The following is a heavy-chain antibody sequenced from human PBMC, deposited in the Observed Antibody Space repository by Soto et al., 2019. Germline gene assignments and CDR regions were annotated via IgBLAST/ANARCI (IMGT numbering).Heavy chain of an antibody. D-gene: IGHD2-2*01. Sequence: SETLSLTCAVYGGSFSGYYWSWIRQPPGKGLEWIGEINHSGSTSYNPSLKSRVTISVDTSKNQFSLKLSSVTAADTAVYYCARVKAFRYCSSTSCPTQYYFDYWGQGTLVTVSS. CDR3: ARVKAFRYCSSTSCPTQYYFDY. CDR1: GGSFSGYY. J-gene: IGHJ4*02. V-gene: IGHV4-34*01. CDR2: INHSGST.